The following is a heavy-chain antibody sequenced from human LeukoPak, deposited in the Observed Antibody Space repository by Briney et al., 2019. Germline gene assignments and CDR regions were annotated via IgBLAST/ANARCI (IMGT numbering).Heavy chain of an antibody. J-gene: IGHJ5*02. CDR2: INPSGGRT. CDR1: GYTFSSYY. D-gene: IGHD3-22*01. V-gene: IGHV1-46*01. CDR3: ARGAHVRMYDSNHNCFDP. Sequence: ASVKVSCKASGYTFSSYYIYWMRQAHGHGLDWMGIINPSGGRTNYAHKFQGRVTMTRDMSTSTVYMELSSLRSEDTAVYYCARGAHVRMYDSNHNCFDPWGQGTLVTVSS.